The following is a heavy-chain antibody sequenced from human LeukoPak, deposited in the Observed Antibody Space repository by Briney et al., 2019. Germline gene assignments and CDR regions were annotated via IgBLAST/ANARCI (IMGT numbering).Heavy chain of an antibody. CDR3: ARRKLAARYFDY. CDR2: INHSGST. J-gene: IGHJ4*02. CDR1: GGSFSGYY. D-gene: IGHD6-6*01. V-gene: IGHV4-34*01. Sequence: PSETLSLTCAVYGGSFSGYYWSWIRQPPGKGLEWIGEINHSGSTNYNPSLKSRVTISADTSKNQFSLKLSSVTAADTAVYYCARRKLAARYFDYWGQGTLVTVSS.